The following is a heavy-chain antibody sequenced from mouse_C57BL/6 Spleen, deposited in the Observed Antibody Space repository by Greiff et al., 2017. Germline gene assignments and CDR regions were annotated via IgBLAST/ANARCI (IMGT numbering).Heavy chain of an antibody. CDR2: ISSGGSYN. Sequence: EVKVVESGRDLVKPGGSLKLSCAASGFSFSSYGTSWVRQPQDKRLEWVATISSGGSYNYYPDSVKGRFTISSDNPKNTLYLQMSRLKSEDTAMYYCARLWYYGISSYYYAMDYGGQGTSVTVSS. D-gene: IGHD1-1*01. J-gene: IGHJ4*01. V-gene: IGHV5-6*01. CDR3: ARLWYYGISSYYYAMDY. CDR1: GFSFSSYG.